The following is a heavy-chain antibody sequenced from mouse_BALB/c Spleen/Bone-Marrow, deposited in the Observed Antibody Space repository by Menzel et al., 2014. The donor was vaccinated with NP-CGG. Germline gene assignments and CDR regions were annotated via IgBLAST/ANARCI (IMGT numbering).Heavy chain of an antibody. Sequence: EVQLQQSGAECVKPGASVKLSCTASGFNIKDTYMHWVKQRPEQGLEWIGRIDPASGNTKYDPKFQGKATITADTSSNTAYLQLSSLTSEDTAVYYCASYRYAWYFDVWGAGTTVTVSS. D-gene: IGHD2-14*01. J-gene: IGHJ1*01. CDR3: ASYRYAWYFDV. V-gene: IGHV14-3*02. CDR2: IDPASGNT. CDR1: GFNIKDTY.